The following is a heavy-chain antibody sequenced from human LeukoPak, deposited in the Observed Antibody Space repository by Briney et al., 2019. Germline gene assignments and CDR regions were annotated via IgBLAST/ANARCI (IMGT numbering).Heavy chain of an antibody. Sequence: SQTLSLACTVSGGSISSGSYYWSWIRQPAGKGLEWIGRIYTSGSTNYNPSLKSRVTISVDTSKNQFSLKLSSVTAADTAVYYCARNVDTAMVLGFDYWGQGTLVTVSS. J-gene: IGHJ4*02. CDR1: GGSISSGSYY. D-gene: IGHD5-18*01. CDR2: IYTSGST. CDR3: ARNVDTAMVLGFDY. V-gene: IGHV4-61*02.